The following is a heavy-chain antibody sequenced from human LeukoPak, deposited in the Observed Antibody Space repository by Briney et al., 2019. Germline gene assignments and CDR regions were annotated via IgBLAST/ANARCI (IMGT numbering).Heavy chain of an antibody. J-gene: IGHJ1*01. Sequence: ASVKVSCKASGYTFTGHFIHWVRQAPGQGPEWMGWINPKSGGTKYGQKFQGRVTMTRDTSISTAYMELSRLRSDDTAVYYCARPAIATTGNLDFQHWGQGTLVTVSS. D-gene: IGHD6-13*01. CDR1: GYTFTGHF. V-gene: IGHV1-2*02. CDR3: ARPAIATTGNLDFQH. CDR2: INPKSGGT.